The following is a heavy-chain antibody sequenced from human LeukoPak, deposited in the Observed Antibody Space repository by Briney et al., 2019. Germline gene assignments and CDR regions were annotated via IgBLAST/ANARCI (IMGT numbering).Heavy chain of an antibody. Sequence: PGGSLRPSCAASGFTFTSYAISWVRQAPRKVLEWVSAISGSVGSTYYADSVTGRFTISRDNSKNTLYLKMNSLRAEDTAVYYCAKDDSGGYSYWGQGTLVTVSS. D-gene: IGHD3-22*01. CDR1: GFTFTSYA. V-gene: IGHV3-23*01. CDR3: AKDDSGGYSY. J-gene: IGHJ4*02. CDR2: ISGSVGST.